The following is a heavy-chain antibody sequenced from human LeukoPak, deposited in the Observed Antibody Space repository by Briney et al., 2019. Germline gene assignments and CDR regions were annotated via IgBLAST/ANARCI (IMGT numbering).Heavy chain of an antibody. CDR2: FRSKTDGGTI. CDR1: GLTFTDAW. D-gene: IGHD1-26*01. CDR3: TTVIMGAPKDDY. V-gene: IGHV3-15*05. Sequence: GGSLRLSCVAFGLTFTDAWMSWVRQAPGKGLEWVGRFRSKTDGGTIDYAAPVKGRFTISRDDSRNTLYLQMNSLKTEDTAVYYCTTVIMGAPKDDYWGQGTLVTVSS. J-gene: IGHJ4*02.